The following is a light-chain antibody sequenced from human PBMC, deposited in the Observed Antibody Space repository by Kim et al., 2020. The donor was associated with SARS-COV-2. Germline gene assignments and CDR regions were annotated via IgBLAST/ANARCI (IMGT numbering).Light chain of an antibody. CDR1: RNISTY. Sequence: DIQMTQSPSSLSASVGDRVTITCRASRNISTYLNWYQQKPGKAPRVLIYEASTLQSGVPARFSGSGSGTDFTLSISSLDIEDFATYYCQQSFGAPYSFGQGTKLEI. J-gene: IGKJ2*01. V-gene: IGKV1-39*01. CDR3: QQSFGAPYS. CDR2: EAS.